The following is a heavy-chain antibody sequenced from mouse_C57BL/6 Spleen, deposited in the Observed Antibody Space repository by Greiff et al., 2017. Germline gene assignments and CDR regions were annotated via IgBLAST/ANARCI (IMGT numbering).Heavy chain of an antibody. Sequence: QVQLKESGAELVRPGTSVKVSCKASGYAFTNYLIEWVKQRPGQGLEWIGVINPGSGGTNYNEKFKGKATLTADKSSSTAYMQLCSLTSGDTAVYCCAGSSGSYYFDYWGQGTTRTVSS. CDR2: INPGSGGT. CDR3: AGSSGSYYFDY. CDR1: GYAFTNYL. J-gene: IGHJ2*01. V-gene: IGHV1-54*01. D-gene: IGHD3-2*02.